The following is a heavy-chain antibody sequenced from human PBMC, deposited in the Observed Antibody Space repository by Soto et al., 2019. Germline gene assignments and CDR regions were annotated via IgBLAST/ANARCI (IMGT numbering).Heavy chain of an antibody. Sequence: SQTLSLTCAISGDSVSSNTAAWNWIRSYPSRGLEWLGRTYYRSNWRHDYAVSVKSRITVNPDTSKNHSSLQLNSVTPDDTAVYYCARGVAGSGFDLWGQGTLVTVSS. CDR1: GDSVSSNTAA. J-gene: IGHJ4*02. CDR2: TYYRSNWRH. D-gene: IGHD6-19*01. V-gene: IGHV6-1*01. CDR3: ARGVAGSGFDL.